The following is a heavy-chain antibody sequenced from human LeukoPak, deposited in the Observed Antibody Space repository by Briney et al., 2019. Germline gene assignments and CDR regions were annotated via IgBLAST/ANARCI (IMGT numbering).Heavy chain of an antibody. CDR1: GFTFSNAW. CDR2: IKSKSDGGTP. CDR3: TTDGWNRVLVFDN. J-gene: IGHJ4*02. V-gene: IGHV3-15*01. Sequence: GGSLRLSCAASGFTFSNAWMSWVRQPPGKGLEWVGRIKSKSDGGTPDYAAPVKGRFTISTDDSKNTLYLQMNSLKTEDTAVYYCTTDGWNRVLVFDNWGQGSLVTVSS. D-gene: IGHD3-16*02.